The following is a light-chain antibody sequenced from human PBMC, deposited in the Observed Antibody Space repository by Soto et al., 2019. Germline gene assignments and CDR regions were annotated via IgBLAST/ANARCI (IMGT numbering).Light chain of an antibody. CDR1: QGINSW. V-gene: IGKV1-12*02. CDR3: PQAHSLPWT. CDR2: STS. Sequence: DIRMTQSPSSVSASAGDRVNITCRASQGINSWVGWYQQKPGEAPKLLIYSTSFLQSGVPSRCSGSGSATDFIRTISSLQPENFETYLCPQAHSLPWTFSQETKL. J-gene: IGKJ1*01.